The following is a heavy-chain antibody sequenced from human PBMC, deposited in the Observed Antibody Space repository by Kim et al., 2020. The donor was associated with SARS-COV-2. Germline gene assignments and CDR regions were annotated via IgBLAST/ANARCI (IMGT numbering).Heavy chain of an antibody. D-gene: IGHD2-21*02. V-gene: IGHV4-30-4*01. CDR1: GGSISSGDYY. CDR2: IYYSGST. CDR3: ARASLHLWGPGGGNSAHFDY. J-gene: IGHJ4*02. Sequence: SETLSLTCTVSGGSISSGDYYWSWIRQPPGKGLEWIGYIYYSGSTYYNPSLKSRVTISVDTSKNQFSLKLSSVTAADTAVYYCARASLHLWGPGGGNSAHFDYWGQGTLVTVSS.